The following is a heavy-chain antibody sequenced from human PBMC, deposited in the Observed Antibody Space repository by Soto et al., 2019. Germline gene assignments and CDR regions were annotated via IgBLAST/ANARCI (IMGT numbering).Heavy chain of an antibody. CDR3: ASGSGYSRIGHY. V-gene: IGHV5-51*01. J-gene: IGHJ4*02. Sequence: GESLKISCKLSGYISTNYWIGWVRQMPGKGLEWMGIVYPRDSDTRYSPSFQGQVTISADKSISTAYLQWSSLKASDTAMYYCASGSGYSRIGHYWGQGALVTVSS. D-gene: IGHD3-10*01. CDR1: GYISTNYW. CDR2: VYPRDSDT.